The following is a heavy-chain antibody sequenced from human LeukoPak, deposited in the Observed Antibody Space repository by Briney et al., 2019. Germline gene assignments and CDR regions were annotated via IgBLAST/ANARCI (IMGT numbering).Heavy chain of an antibody. CDR2: INSDGSSS. CDR3: ARSNYYDTSGYYL. CDR1: GFTFSTYW. Sequence: GESLRLSCAASGFTFSTYWMHWVRQAPGKGLVWVSRINSDGSSSSYADSVKGRFTISRDNAKNTLYLQMNSLRGEDTAVYYCARSNYYDTSGYYLWGQGTLVTVSS. D-gene: IGHD3-22*01. V-gene: IGHV3-74*01. J-gene: IGHJ5*02.